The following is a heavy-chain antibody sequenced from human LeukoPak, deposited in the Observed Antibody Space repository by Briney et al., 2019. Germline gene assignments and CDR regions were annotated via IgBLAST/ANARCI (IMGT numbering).Heavy chain of an antibody. Sequence: SETLSLTCTVSSGSISTSNYYWGWVRQPPGKALEWIGNIFYSGSTYYSPSLKSRVTISLDTSRNQFSLKLSSVTAADTAVYYCARLSSSSWYAGDAFDIWGQGTMVTVSS. J-gene: IGHJ3*02. CDR2: IFYSGST. D-gene: IGHD6-13*01. CDR3: ARLSSSSWYAGDAFDI. V-gene: IGHV4-39*01. CDR1: SGSISTSNYY.